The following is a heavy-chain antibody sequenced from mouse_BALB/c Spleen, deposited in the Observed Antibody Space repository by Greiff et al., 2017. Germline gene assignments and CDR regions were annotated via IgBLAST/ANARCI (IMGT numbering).Heavy chain of an antibody. J-gene: IGHJ3*01. CDR2: IYPGDGDT. D-gene: IGHD2-3*01. Sequence: VHLVESGAELVRPGSSVKISCKASGYAFSSYWMNWVKQRPGQGLEWIGQIYPGDGDTNYNGKFKGKATLTADKSSSTAYMQLSSLTSEDSAVYFCARARPWLLGRGFAYWGQGTLVTVSA. CDR1: GYAFSSYW. V-gene: IGHV1-80*01. CDR3: ARARPWLLGRGFAY.